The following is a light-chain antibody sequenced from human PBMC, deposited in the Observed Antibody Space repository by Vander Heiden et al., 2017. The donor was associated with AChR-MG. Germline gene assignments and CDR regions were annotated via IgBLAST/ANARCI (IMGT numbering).Light chain of an antibody. Sequence: EIVLTQSPATLSFSPGERATLSCRASQSVSSNLAWYQQKPGQAPRLLIYDASNRATGIPARFSGSGYGTDFTLTISSLEPEDFAVYYCQQRSNWPPVTFGQRTKLEIK. V-gene: IGKV3-11*01. CDR3: QQRSNWPPVT. CDR1: QSVSSN. CDR2: DAS. J-gene: IGKJ2*01.